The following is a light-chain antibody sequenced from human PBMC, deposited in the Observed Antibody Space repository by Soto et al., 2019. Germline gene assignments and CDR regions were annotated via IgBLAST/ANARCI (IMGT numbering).Light chain of an antibody. CDR1: ETFGAW. Sequence: DIPMTQSPSTLSASVGDRVTITCRASETFGAWVAWYQQKPGKAPKLLIYKASSLESGVPSRFSGSESGTEFSLTISSLQPDDFATYYCQQYNSYPYTFGQGTKLEIK. CDR2: KAS. CDR3: QQYNSYPYT. V-gene: IGKV1-5*03. J-gene: IGKJ2*01.